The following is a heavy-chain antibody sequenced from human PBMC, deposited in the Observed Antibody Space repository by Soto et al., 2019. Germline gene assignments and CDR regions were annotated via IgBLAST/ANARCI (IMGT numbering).Heavy chain of an antibody. CDR3: ARQGLWFGELFPKRGRTEAPYYYYYMDV. D-gene: IGHD3-10*01. CDR1: GYSFTSYW. CDR2: IYPGDSDT. J-gene: IGHJ6*03. Sequence: GESLKISCKGSGYSFTSYWIGWVRQMPGKGLEWMGIIYPGDSDTRYSPSFQGQVTISADKSISTAYLQWSSLKTSDTAMYYCARQGLWFGELFPKRGRTEAPYYYYYMDVWGKGTTVTVSS. V-gene: IGHV5-51*01.